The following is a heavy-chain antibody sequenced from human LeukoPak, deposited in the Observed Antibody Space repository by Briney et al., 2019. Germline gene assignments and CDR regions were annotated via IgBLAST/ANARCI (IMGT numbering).Heavy chain of an antibody. D-gene: IGHD5-24*01. Sequence: ASVKVSCKTSGYTFTGNYIHWVRQAPGQGLEWMGWINPNSGGTNYAQKFQGSVTMTRDTSISTAYMELASLTSDDTAVYYCARGTEVATTKGAPRLTYWGQGPLVTVSS. CDR1: GYTFTGNY. CDR3: ARGTEVATTKGAPRLTY. J-gene: IGHJ4*02. V-gene: IGHV1-2*02. CDR2: INPNSGGT.